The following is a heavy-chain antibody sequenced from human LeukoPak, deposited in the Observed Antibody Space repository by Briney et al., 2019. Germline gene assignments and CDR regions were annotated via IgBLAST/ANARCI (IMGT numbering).Heavy chain of an antibody. J-gene: IGHJ4*02. V-gene: IGHV3-48*03. D-gene: IGHD3-10*01. CDR3: AKDGGSGILY. CDR2: ISASGNPM. Sequence: VQPGGSLRLSCAASGFTFSNYEMNWVRQAPGKGLEWISYISASGNPMFYADSVKGRFTISRDNAENSLYLQMNSLRAEDTAIYYCAKDGGSGILYWGQGTLVTVSS. CDR1: GFTFSNYE.